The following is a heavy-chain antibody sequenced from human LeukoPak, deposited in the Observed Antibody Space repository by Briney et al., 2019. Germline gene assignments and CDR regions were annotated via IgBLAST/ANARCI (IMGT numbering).Heavy chain of an antibody. CDR3: ARASHDYGDYSHFDY. Sequence: SETLSLTCTVSGGSISGYYWGWIRQPPGKGLEWIGSIYYLGSTNYNPSLKTRVTISVDKSKNQFSLKLSSVTAADTAVYYCARASHDYGDYSHFDYWGQGTLVTVSS. CDR1: GGSISGYY. CDR2: IYYLGST. D-gene: IGHD4-17*01. J-gene: IGHJ4*02. V-gene: IGHV4-59*12.